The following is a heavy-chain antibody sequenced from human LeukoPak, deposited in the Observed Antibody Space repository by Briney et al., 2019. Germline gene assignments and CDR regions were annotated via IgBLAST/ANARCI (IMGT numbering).Heavy chain of an antibody. J-gene: IGHJ6*02. CDR1: GFTFSSYW. D-gene: IGHD3-16*01. CDR2: INHNGNVN. CDR3: ARGGGLED. Sequence: GGSLRLSCAASGFTFSSYWMNWARQAPGKGLEWVASINHNGNVNYYVDSVKGRFTISRDNAKNSLYLQMSNLRAEDTAAYSCARGGGLEDWGQGATVTVSS. V-gene: IGHV3-7*03.